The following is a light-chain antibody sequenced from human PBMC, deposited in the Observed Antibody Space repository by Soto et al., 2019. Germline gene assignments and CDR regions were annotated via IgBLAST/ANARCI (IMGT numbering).Light chain of an antibody. J-gene: IGLJ2*01. Sequence: QSALTQPTSASGSPGQSVTISCTGTSSDVGGYNYVSWYQQHPGKAPKLMIYEVSKRPSGVTDRFSGSKSGNTASLTVSGLQAEDGADYYCSSYAGSSNYVVFGGGTKVTVL. V-gene: IGLV2-8*01. CDR3: SSYAGSSNYVV. CDR1: SSDVGGYNY. CDR2: EVS.